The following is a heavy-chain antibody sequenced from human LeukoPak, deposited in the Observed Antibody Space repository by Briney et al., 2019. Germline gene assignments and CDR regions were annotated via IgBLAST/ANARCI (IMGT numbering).Heavy chain of an antibody. CDR1: GGSISSYY. Sequence: SETLSLTCTVSGGSISSYYWSWIRQPPGKGLEWIGYIYYSGSTNYNPSLKSRVTISVDTSKNQFSLKLSSVTAVDTAVYYCARLTYSSSWVDYWGQGTLVTVSS. CDR2: IYYSGST. V-gene: IGHV4-59*08. D-gene: IGHD6-13*01. CDR3: ARLTYSSSWVDY. J-gene: IGHJ4*02.